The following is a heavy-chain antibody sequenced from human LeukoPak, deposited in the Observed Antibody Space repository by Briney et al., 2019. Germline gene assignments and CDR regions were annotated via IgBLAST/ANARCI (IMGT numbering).Heavy chain of an antibody. CDR1: SDSISSGDYS. V-gene: IGHV4-30-4*01. D-gene: IGHD4-17*01. CDR2: INKKGGT. Sequence: PSQTLSLTCTVSSDSISSGDYSWSWIRHPAGKGLEFIGYINKKGGTFYNPPLKSRVSISIDTSKNQFSLKLTSVTAADTAVYFCAREHKSYGDYPYYFDSWGQGTLVTVSS. CDR3: AREHKSYGDYPYYFDS. J-gene: IGHJ4*02.